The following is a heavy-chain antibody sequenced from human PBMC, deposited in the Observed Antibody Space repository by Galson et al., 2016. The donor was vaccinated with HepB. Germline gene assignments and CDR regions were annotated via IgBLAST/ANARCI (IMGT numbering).Heavy chain of an antibody. CDR3: VSLLAGGSGRGY. CDR1: GGSITSDSH. V-gene: IGHV4-30-4*01. CDR2: INYSGST. Sequence: TLSLTCTVSGGSITSDSHWNWVRQAPGKGLEWIGVINYSGSTYYDPSLKGRLSLSLDTSKNQFSLKLTSVTAADTAVYHCVSLLAGGSGRGYWGQGTLVTVSS. J-gene: IGHJ4*02. D-gene: IGHD3-10*01.